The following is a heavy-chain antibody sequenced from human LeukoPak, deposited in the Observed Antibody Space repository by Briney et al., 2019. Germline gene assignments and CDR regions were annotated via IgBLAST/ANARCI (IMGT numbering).Heavy chain of an antibody. CDR1: GFTFSSYS. J-gene: IGHJ4*02. CDR3: ARGRGSGWYSVFDY. CDR2: ISSSSSYI. D-gene: IGHD6-19*01. V-gene: IGHV3-21*01. Sequence: KSGGSLRLSCAASGFTFSSYSMNWVRQAPGKGLEWVSSISSSSSYIYYADSVKGRFTISRDNAKNSLYLQMNSLRAEDTAVYYCARGRGSGWYSVFDYWGQGTLVTVSS.